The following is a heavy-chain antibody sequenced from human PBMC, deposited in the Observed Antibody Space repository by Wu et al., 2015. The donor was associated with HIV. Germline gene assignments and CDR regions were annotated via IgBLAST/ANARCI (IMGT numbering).Heavy chain of an antibody. CDR2: MKPKSGDT. Sequence: QVQLVQSGAEMKKPGASVKVSCKASGYNFTNYDINWVKLTPGQGLEWMGWMKPKSGDTGYALTFLGRVTMTRDISTNTAYMELSSLRSDDTALYFCAKADQRGYDYGHWNFDFLGPMAPWSLSPQ. D-gene: IGHD5-18*01. CDR1: GYNFTNYD. V-gene: IGHV1-8*01. J-gene: IGHJ2*01. CDR3: AKADQRGYDYGHWNFDF.